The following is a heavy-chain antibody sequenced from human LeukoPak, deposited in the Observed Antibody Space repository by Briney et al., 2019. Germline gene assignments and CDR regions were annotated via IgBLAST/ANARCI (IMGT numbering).Heavy chain of an antibody. CDR1: GFTFSSNA. Sequence: GGSLRLSCVASGFTFSSNAMSWVRQAPGKGLEWVAVISDDGTYEYYTDSVKGRFTISRDNSKNTVFLQMNSLRAEDTAVYYCARGRGDSSGDYVYFDYWGQGTLVTVSS. V-gene: IGHV3-30*04. CDR3: ARGRGDSSGDYVYFDY. CDR2: ISDDGTYE. D-gene: IGHD3-22*01. J-gene: IGHJ4*02.